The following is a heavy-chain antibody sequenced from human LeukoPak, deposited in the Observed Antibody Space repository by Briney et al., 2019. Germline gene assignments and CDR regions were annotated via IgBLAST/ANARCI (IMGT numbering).Heavy chain of an antibody. CDR2: INPNSGGT. CDR1: GYTFNDYY. J-gene: IGHJ4*02. Sequence: ASVRVSCKTSGYTFNDYYIHWVRQAPGQGLEWMGWINPNSGGTNYAQKFQGRVTMTRDTSISTAYMELSRLRSDDTAVYYCANYCSSTRCQNGLSDYWGQGTLVTVSS. CDR3: ANYCSSTRCQNGLSDY. V-gene: IGHV1-2*02. D-gene: IGHD2-2*01.